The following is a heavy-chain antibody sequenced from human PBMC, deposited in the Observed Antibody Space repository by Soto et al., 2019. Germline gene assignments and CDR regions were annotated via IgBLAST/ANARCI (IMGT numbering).Heavy chain of an antibody. Sequence: PGGSLRLSCAASGFTFSSYGMHWVRQAPGKGLEWVAVIWYDGSNKYYADSVKGRFTISRDNSKNTLYLQMNSLRAEDTAVYYCARDSGVISLAGDYYYYGMDVWGQGTTVTVSS. J-gene: IGHJ6*02. CDR1: GFTFSSYG. V-gene: IGHV3-33*01. CDR3: ARDSGVISLAGDYYYYGMDV. CDR2: IWYDGSNK. D-gene: IGHD6-19*01.